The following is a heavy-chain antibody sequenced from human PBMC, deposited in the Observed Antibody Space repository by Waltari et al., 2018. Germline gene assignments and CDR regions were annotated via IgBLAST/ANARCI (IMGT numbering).Heavy chain of an antibody. CDR1: GGSISSGGYY. Sequence: QVQLQESGPGLVKPSQTLSLTCTVSGGSISSGGYYWSWIRQHPGKGLEWIGYIYHSGSTYYNPSLKSRVTRSVDRSKNQFSLKLSSVTAADTAVYYCARENYDFWSGDDAFDIWGQGTMVTVSS. J-gene: IGHJ3*02. CDR3: ARENYDFWSGDDAFDI. CDR2: IYHSGST. D-gene: IGHD3-3*01. V-gene: IGHV4-31*03.